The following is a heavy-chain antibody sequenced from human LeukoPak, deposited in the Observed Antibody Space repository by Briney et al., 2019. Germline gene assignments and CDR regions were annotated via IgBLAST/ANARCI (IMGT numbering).Heavy chain of an antibody. D-gene: IGHD3-9*01. CDR2: ITISSNFI. Sequence: KSGGSLRLSCAASGFILSRYSMNWVRQAPGKGLEWVSSITISSNFIYYADSVKGRFAISRDNAKSSLFLQMNSLRAEDTAVYFCARDGHGDGFLTGYSYFGMDVWGQGTTVTVSS. CDR3: ARDGHGDGFLTGYSYFGMDV. V-gene: IGHV3-21*01. CDR1: GFILSRYS. J-gene: IGHJ6*02.